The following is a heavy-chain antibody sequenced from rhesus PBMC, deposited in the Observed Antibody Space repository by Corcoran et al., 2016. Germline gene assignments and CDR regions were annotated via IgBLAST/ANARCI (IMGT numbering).Heavy chain of an antibody. J-gene: IGHJ4*01. V-gene: IGHV4-165*02. D-gene: IGHD2-21*01. CDR1: GGSISVYF. CDR3: ARNFEYWLGHGCYGLVFDY. CDR2: MGSSRGTT. Sequence: QVQLQESGPGLVQPSETLSLTCAVSGGSISVYFWNWLRPSPRKGLGLIGYMGSSRGTTYYTPPLKSRFTRAPDTSKNRLALRLNSVTAADTAVYYCARNFEYWLGHGCYGLVFDYWGQGVLVTVSS.